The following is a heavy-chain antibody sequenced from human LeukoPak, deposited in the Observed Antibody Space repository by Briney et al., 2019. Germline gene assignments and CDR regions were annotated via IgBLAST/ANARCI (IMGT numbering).Heavy chain of an antibody. D-gene: IGHD3-10*01. Sequence: LPGGSLRLSCAASGFTFSNYAMSWVRQAPGKGLEWVSAISGSGGSTYYADSVKGRFTISRDNSKNTLYLQMDSLRAEDTAVYYCATRGGYFDYWGQGTLVTVSS. J-gene: IGHJ4*02. V-gene: IGHV3-23*01. CDR3: ATRGGYFDY. CDR1: GFTFSNYA. CDR2: ISGSGGST.